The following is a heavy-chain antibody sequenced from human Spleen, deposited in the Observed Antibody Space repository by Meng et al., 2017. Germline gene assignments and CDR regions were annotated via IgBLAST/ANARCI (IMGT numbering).Heavy chain of an antibody. V-gene: IGHV3-30*03. D-gene: IGHD3-10*01. Sequence: QVQLVESGGGVVQPGRSLRLSCAASGFIFSSYGMHWVRQAPGKGLEWVAVVSSAGLKKYADPVQGRVTISRDNSRNTLYLQMNNLRADDTAVYYCATGVAYYYDSWGQGALVTVSS. CDR2: VSSAGLK. J-gene: IGHJ5*01. CDR3: ATGVAYYYDS. CDR1: GFIFSSYG.